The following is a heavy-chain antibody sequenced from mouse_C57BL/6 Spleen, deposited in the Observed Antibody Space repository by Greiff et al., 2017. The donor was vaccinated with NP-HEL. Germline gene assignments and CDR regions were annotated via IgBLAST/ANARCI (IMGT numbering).Heavy chain of an antibody. J-gene: IGHJ1*03. CDR3: TGDWYFEV. Sequence: VQLVESGAELVRPGASVTLSCKASGYTFTDYEMHWVKQTPVHGLEWIGAIDPETGGTAYNQKFKGKAILTADKSSSTAYMELRSLTSEDSAVYYCTGDWYFEVWGTGTTVTVA. CDR2: IDPETGGT. CDR1: GYTFTDYE. V-gene: IGHV1-15*01.